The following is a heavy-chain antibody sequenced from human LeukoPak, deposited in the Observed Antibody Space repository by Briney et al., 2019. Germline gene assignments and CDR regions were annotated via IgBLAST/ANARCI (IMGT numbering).Heavy chain of an antibody. CDR1: GYTFTSYG. CDR2: ISAYNGNT. V-gene: IGHV1-18*01. CDR3: ARDGPRDCGGDCYSDAFDI. Sequence: ASVKVSCKASGYTFTSYGISWVRQAPGQGLEWMGWISAYNGNTNYAQKLQGRVTMTTDTSTSTAYMELRSLRSDDTAVYYCARDGPRDCGGDCYSDAFDIWGQGTMVTVSS. J-gene: IGHJ3*02. D-gene: IGHD2-21*01.